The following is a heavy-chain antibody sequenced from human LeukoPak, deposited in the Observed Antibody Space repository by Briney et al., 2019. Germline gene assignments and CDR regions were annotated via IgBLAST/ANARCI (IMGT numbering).Heavy chain of an antibody. CDR2: IKQDGREK. D-gene: IGHD3-16*01. CDR1: GFTFRSYW. J-gene: IGHJ4*02. CDR3: AGDKASRPLGY. Sequence: GGSLRLSCAASGFTFRSYWMSWVRQAPGKGLEWVANIKQDGREKYYVDSVKGRFTISRDNAKNSLYLQMNSLRAEDTAVYYCAGDKASRPLGYWGQGTLVTVSS. V-gene: IGHV3-7*01.